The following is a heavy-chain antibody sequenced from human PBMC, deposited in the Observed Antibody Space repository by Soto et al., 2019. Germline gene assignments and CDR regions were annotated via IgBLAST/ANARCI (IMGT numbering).Heavy chain of an antibody. Sequence: ASVKVSCKASGYTFTGYYMHWVRQAPGQGLEWMGWINPNSGGTNYAQKFQGWVTMTRDTSISTAYMELSRLRSDDTAVYYCAKKMEVATTYFDYWGQGTLVTVSS. CDR2: INPNSGGT. CDR3: AKKMEVATTYFDY. CDR1: GYTFTGYY. D-gene: IGHD5-12*01. J-gene: IGHJ4*02. V-gene: IGHV1-2*04.